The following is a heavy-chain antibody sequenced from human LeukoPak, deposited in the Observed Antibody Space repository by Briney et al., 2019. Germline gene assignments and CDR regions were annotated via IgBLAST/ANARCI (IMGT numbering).Heavy chain of an antibody. J-gene: IGHJ4*02. D-gene: IGHD1-14*01. CDR2: IRSKAYGGTT. V-gene: IGHV3-49*04. CDR1: GFTFSSYS. CDR3: TRGRRNSGDY. Sequence: GGSLRLSCAASGFTFSSYSMNWVRQAPGKGLEWVGFIRSKAYGGTTEYAASVKGRFTISRDDSKSIAYLQMNSLKTEDTAVYYCTRGRRNSGDYWGQGTLVTVSS.